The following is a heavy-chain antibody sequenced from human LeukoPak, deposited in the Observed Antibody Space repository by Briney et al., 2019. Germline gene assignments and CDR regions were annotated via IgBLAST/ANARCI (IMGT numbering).Heavy chain of an antibody. CDR3: ARAGGGYYDSSGYFGESDY. J-gene: IGHJ4*02. CDR2: IIPILGIA. D-gene: IGHD3-22*01. V-gene: IGHV1-69*04. Sequence: ASVKVSCKASGGTFSSYAISWVRQAPGQGLEWMGRIIPILGIANYAQKLQGRVTITADKSTSTAYMELSSLRSEDTAVYYCARAGGGYYDSSGYFGESDYWGQGTLVTVSS. CDR1: GGTFSSYA.